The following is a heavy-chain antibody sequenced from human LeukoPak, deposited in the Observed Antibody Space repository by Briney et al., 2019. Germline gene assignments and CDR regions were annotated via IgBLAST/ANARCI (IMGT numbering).Heavy chain of an antibody. CDR3: ARYFGDPQGMDV. V-gene: IGHV3-74*01. CDR1: GFTFSSYW. Sequence: GGSLRLSCAASGFTFSSYWMHWVRQAPGKGLVWVSRISSDGSSTTYADSVKGRITISRDNAKNTLYLQMNSLRVEDTAVYYCARYFGDPQGMDVWGQGTTVTVSS. CDR2: ISSDGSST. D-gene: IGHD3-16*01. J-gene: IGHJ6*02.